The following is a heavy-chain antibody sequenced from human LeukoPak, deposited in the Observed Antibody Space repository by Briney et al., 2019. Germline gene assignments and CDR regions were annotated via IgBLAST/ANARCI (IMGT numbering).Heavy chain of an antibody. CDR3: ARVLGIVGG. CDR1: GFTFSREE. D-gene: IGHD1-26*01. J-gene: IGHJ1*01. Sequence: GGSLRLSFAASGFTFSREEMNWVRQAPGKGLEWVSYISSSGTSMYYADSVKGRFTISRDNAKNSLYLQMNSLRADDTAGYYCARVLGIVGGWGPGALVTVSS. CDR2: ISSSGTSM. V-gene: IGHV3-48*03.